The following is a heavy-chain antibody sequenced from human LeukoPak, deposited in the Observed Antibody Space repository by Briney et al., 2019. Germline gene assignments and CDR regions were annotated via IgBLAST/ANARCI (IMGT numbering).Heavy chain of an antibody. CDR1: GGSISSSSYY. V-gene: IGHV4-39*07. CDR3: ARDRSWYAGDY. D-gene: IGHD6-13*01. CDR2: IYYSGST. J-gene: IGHJ4*02. Sequence: PSETLSLTCTVSGGSISSSSYYWGWIRQPPGKGLEWIGSIYYSGSTYYNPSLKSRVTISVDTSKNQFSLKLSSVTAADTAVYYCARDRSWYAGDYWGQGTLVTVSS.